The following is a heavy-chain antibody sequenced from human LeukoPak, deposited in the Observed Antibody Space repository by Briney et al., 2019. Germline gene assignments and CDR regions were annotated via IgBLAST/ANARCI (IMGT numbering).Heavy chain of an antibody. CDR2: IDPSDSYT. J-gene: IGHJ4*02. V-gene: IGHV5-10-1*01. CDR3: ARLGGYSYGSGGLDY. D-gene: IGHD5-18*01. CDR1: GYSFTSYW. Sequence: GESLKISCKGSGYSFTSYWISWVRRMPGKGLEWMGRIDPSDSYTNYSPSFQGHVTISADKSISTAYLQWSSLKASDTAMYYCARLGGYSYGSGGLDYWGQGTLVTVSS.